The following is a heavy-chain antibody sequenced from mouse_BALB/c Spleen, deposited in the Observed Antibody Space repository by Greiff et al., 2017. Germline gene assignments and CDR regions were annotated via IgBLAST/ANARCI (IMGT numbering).Heavy chain of an antibody. CDR1: GFTFSSYA. CDR2: ISSGGSYT. CDR3: ARVTAVTTVVAHWYFDV. J-gene: IGHJ1*01. V-gene: IGHV5-9-4*01. D-gene: IGHD1-1*01. Sequence: EVQLVESGGGLVKPGGSLKLSCAASGFTFSSYAMSWVRQSPEKRLEWVAEISSGGSYTYYPDTVTGRFTISRDNAKNTLYLEMSSLRSEDTAMYHCARVTAVTTVVAHWYFDVWGAGTTVTVSS.